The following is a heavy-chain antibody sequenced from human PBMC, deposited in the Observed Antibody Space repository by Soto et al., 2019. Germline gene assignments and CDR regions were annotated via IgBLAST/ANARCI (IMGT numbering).Heavy chain of an antibody. Sequence: QVQLVQSGAEVKKPGSSVKVSCKTSGVTFNTFAISWVRQAPGQGLEYMGGIIRVLGPANYAQRFQGRVTITADKSTSTAYLELSNLTSEDTAVYYCARAAKRYFDYWGQGTLVTVSS. CDR3: ARAAKRYFDY. CDR1: GVTFNTFA. V-gene: IGHV1-69*06. CDR2: IIRVLGPA. J-gene: IGHJ4*02.